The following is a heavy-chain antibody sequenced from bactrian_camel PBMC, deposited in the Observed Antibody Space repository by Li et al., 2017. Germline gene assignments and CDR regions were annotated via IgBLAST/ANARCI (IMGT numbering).Heavy chain of an antibody. D-gene: IGHD5*01. CDR3: GSLDWGGDDNV. CDR2: VSNDGGET. Sequence: HVQLVESGGGSVQPGDSLRLSCSVRGSFDTRYCMGWFRQAPGKGLEWVSSVSNDGGETYYPDSVKGRFTISRDNAKNTVYLQMNNLKAEDTAVYYCGSLDWGGDDNVWARGTQVTVS. V-gene: IGHV3S6*01. CDR1: GSFDTRYC. J-gene: IGHJ4*01.